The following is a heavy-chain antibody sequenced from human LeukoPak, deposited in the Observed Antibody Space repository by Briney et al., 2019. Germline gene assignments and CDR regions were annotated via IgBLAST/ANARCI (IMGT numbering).Heavy chain of an antibody. CDR2: IDYSAST. D-gene: IGHD1-26*01. V-gene: IGHV4-59*01. J-gene: IGHJ3*02. CDR1: GGSISTYY. Sequence: SETLSLTCTVSGGSISTYYWSWIRQPPGKGLEGIAYIDYSASTNYNPSLKSRVTISVDTSKNQFSLKLSSVTAADTAVYYCARDNRRELLHAFDIWGQGTMVTVSS. CDR3: ARDNRRELLHAFDI.